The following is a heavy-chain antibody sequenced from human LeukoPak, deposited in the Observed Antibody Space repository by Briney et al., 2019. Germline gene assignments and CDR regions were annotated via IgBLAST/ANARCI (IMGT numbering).Heavy chain of an antibody. J-gene: IGHJ4*02. CDR3: ASSGDPSIFDY. D-gene: IGHD3-10*01. CDR1: GGSISSYH. V-gene: IGHV4-59*08. Sequence: SETLSLTCTVSGGSISSYHWSWIRQPPGKGLEWIGYIYYSGSTDYNPSLKSRVTISVDTSKNQFSLNLSSVTAADTAIYFCASSGDPSIFDYWGQGTLVTVSS. CDR2: IYYSGST.